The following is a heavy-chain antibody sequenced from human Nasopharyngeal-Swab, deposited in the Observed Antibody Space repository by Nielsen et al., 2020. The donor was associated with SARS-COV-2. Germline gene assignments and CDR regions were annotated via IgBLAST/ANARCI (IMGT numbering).Heavy chain of an antibody. J-gene: IGHJ4*02. V-gene: IGHV1-24*01. CDR3: ATPLGAYYYGSGSYYGFGY. CDR2: FDPEDGET. CDR1: GYTLTELS. D-gene: IGHD3-10*01. Sequence: APVKVSCKVSGYTLTELSMHWVRQAPGKGLEWMGGFDPEDGETIYAQKFQGRVTMTEDTSTDTAYMELSSLRSEDTAVYYCATPLGAYYYGSGSYYGFGYWGQGTLVTVSS.